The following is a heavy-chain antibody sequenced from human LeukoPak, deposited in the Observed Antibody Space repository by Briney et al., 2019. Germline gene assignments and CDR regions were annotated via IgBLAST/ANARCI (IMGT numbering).Heavy chain of an antibody. D-gene: IGHD2-15*01. CDR2: ISYDGSNK. V-gene: IGHV3-30*03. J-gene: IGHJ3*02. CDR1: GFTFSSYG. Sequence: PGGSLRLSCAASGFTFSSYGMHWVRQAPGKGLEWVAVISYDGSNKYYADSVKGRFTISRDNSKNTLYLQMNSLRAEDTAVYYCATLMVVAHRRPPYQKDAFDIWGQGTMVTVSS. CDR3: ATLMVVAHRRPPYQKDAFDI.